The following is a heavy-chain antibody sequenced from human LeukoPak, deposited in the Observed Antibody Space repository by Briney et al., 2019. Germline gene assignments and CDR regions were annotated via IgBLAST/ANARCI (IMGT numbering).Heavy chain of an antibody. J-gene: IGHJ4*02. V-gene: IGHV4-39*01. CDR3: ARHGSGSYLLHYFDY. CDR1: GGSISSSSYY. D-gene: IGHD3-10*01. Sequence: PSETLSLTCTVSGGSISSSSYYWGWIRQPPGKGLEWIGSIYYSGSTYCNPSLKSRVTISVDTSKNQFSLKLSSVTAADTAVYYCARHGSGSYLLHYFDYWGQGTLVTVSS. CDR2: IYYSGST.